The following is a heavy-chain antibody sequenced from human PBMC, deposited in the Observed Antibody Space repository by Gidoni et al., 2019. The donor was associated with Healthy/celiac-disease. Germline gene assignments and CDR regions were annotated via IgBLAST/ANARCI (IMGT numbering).Heavy chain of an antibody. V-gene: IGHV4-39*07. CDR1: GGSISSNNYF. CDR2: IYYSGST. Sequence: HLQLQESGPGLVKPSETLSLTCTVSGGSISSNNYFWGWIRQPPGKGLAWIGSIYYSGSTYYNPSLKSRLTISVDTSKNQFSLKLSSVTAADTAVYYCARGSYSSSSFDYWGQGTLVTVSS. CDR3: ARGSYSSSSFDY. J-gene: IGHJ4*02. D-gene: IGHD6-6*01.